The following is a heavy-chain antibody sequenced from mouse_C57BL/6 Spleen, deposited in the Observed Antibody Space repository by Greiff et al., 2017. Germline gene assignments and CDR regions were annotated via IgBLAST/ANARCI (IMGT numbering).Heavy chain of an antibody. CDR3: TEGLRRGYAMDY. CDR2: IRLKSDNYAT. J-gene: IGHJ4*01. V-gene: IGHV6-3*01. CDR1: GFTFSNYW. Sequence: EVKLEESGGGLVQPGGSMKLSCVASGFTFSNYWMNWVRQSPEKGLEWVAQIRLKSDNYATHYAESVKGRFTISRDDSKSSVYLQMNNLRAEDTGIYYCTEGLRRGYAMDYWGQGTSVTVSS.